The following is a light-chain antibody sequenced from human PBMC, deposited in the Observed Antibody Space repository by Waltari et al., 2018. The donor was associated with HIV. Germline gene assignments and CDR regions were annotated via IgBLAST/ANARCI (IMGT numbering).Light chain of an antibody. CDR2: GTS. Sequence: EILMTQSLATLFVSPGERATLSCRASQSVNSNLAWYQQKPGQTPRLLIYGTSTRATDIPARFSGSGSGTEFTLTISSLQSEDFAVYYCHHYNNWRETFGQGTKVEIK. V-gene: IGKV3-15*01. J-gene: IGKJ1*01. CDR1: QSVNSN. CDR3: HHYNNWRET.